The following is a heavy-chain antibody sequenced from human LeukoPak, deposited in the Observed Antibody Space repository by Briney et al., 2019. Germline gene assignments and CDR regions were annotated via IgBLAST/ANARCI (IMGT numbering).Heavy chain of an antibody. D-gene: IGHD2-21*01. V-gene: IGHV4-34*01. CDR1: GGSFSGYY. Sequence: SETLSLTCAVYGGSFSGYYWSWIRQPPGEGLEWIGEINHSGSTNYNPSLKSRVTISVDTSKNQVSLKLSSVTAADTAVYYCARSILTHDAFDIWGQGTMVTVSS. CDR2: INHSGST. J-gene: IGHJ3*02. CDR3: ARSILTHDAFDI.